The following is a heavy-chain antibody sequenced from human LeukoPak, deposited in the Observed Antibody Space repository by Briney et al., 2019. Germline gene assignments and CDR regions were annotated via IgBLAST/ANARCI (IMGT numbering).Heavy chain of an antibody. Sequence: TGGSLRLSCAASGFTFTSFAMSWVRQAPGKGLEWVSSISGSGGTTYYADSVKGRFTISRDNSKNTLYLQMNSLRAEDTAVYYCAREVGLLDYWGQGTLVTVSS. D-gene: IGHD1-7*01. V-gene: IGHV3-23*01. CDR2: ISGSGGTT. CDR3: AREVGLLDY. CDR1: GFTFTSFA. J-gene: IGHJ4*02.